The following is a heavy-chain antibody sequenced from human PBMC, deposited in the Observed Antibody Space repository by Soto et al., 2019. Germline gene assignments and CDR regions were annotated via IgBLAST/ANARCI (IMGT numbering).Heavy chain of an antibody. D-gene: IGHD2-15*01. CDR2: ISGSGGST. CDR1: GFTFSSYA. V-gene: IGHV3-23*01. Sequence: EVQLLESGGGLVQPGGSLRLSCAASGFTFSSYAVTWVRQAPGKGLEWVSTISGSGGSTYYADSVKGRFTISRDNSKNTLYLQMNSLRADDTAIYYCAKPPRGGGPVGFDYWGQGTLVTVSS. J-gene: IGHJ4*02. CDR3: AKPPRGGGPVGFDY.